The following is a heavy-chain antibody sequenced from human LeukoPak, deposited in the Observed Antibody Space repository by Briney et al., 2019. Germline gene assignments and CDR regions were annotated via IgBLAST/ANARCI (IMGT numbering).Heavy chain of an antibody. CDR1: GGSISSYY. V-gene: IGHV4-59*01. Sequence: SETLSLTCTISGGSISSYYWSWIRQPPGKGLEWIGYVDYRGNTNYNPSLKSRVTISIDTSKSPFSLTLNSVTAADTAVYYCARVEVGAANRQWYGMDVWGQGTTVTVSS. J-gene: IGHJ6*02. CDR3: ARVEVGAANRQWYGMDV. D-gene: IGHD2-15*01. CDR2: VDYRGNT.